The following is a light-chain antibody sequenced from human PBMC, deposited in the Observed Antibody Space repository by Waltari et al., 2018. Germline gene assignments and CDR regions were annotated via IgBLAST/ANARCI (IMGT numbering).Light chain of an antibody. Sequence: DAVMTQSPLSLPVTLGQPASISCRSSQSLVHSDGNIYFNWFQQRPGKSPRRLIYKISDRDSGVPDRCSGGGSGTDFTLKISRVEADDVGVYYCMQGTHWPYTFGQGTKLEIK. CDR1: QSLVHSDGNIY. CDR2: KIS. V-gene: IGKV2-30*02. J-gene: IGKJ2*01. CDR3: MQGTHWPYT.